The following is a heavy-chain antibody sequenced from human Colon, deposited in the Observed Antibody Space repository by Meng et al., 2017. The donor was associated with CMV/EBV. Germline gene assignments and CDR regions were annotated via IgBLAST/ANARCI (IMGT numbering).Heavy chain of an antibody. CDR2: IYTSGST. CDR1: GFTISDNY. V-gene: IGHV3-53*01. CDR3: AKDRGRLFRDYYFGLDV. J-gene: IGHJ6*02. Sequence: GESLKISCAASGFTISDNYISWVRQAPGKGLEWISFIYTSGSTFYADSVKGRFTVSRDKSENTVHLQMNSLRVEDTAVYFCAKDRGRLFRDYYFGLDVWGQGTTVTVSS. D-gene: IGHD3-10*01.